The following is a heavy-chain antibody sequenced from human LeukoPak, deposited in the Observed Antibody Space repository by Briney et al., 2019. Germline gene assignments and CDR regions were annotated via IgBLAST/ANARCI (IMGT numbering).Heavy chain of an antibody. CDR1: GFTFGSYW. CDR2: IKQDGSEK. Sequence: GGSLRLSCAASGFTFGSYWMTWVRQAPGKGLEWVANIKQDGSEKYYVDSVKGRFTISRDNAKNSLYLQMNSLRAEDTAVYYCARESRDCSSTSCPIYYYYGMDVWGQGTTVTVSS. V-gene: IGHV3-7*01. J-gene: IGHJ6*02. CDR3: ARESRDCSSTSCPIYYYYGMDV. D-gene: IGHD2-2*01.